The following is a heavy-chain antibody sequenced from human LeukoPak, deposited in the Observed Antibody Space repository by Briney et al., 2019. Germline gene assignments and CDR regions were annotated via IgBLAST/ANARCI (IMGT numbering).Heavy chain of an antibody. CDR1: GYTFSDYA. J-gene: IGHJ4*02. V-gene: IGHV1-3*01. D-gene: IGHD1-26*01. CDR2: IDAGNGDT. CDR3: ARDSGSGNNDY. Sequence: ASVKVSCKASGYTFSDYAMHWVRQAPGQRFEWMGWIDAGNGDTRYSQKFQGRVTITRDTSASTAYIELRSPRSEDAAVYYCARDSGSGNNDYWGQGTLVTVSS.